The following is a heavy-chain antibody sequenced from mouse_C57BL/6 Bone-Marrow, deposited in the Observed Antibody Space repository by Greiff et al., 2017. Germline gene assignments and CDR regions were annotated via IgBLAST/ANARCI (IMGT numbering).Heavy chain of an antibody. V-gene: IGHV1-64*01. J-gene: IGHJ3*01. CDR3: TRRNEFAY. CDR1: GYTFTSYW. Sequence: VQLQQPGAVLVRPGASVKLSCKTSGYTFTSYWMHWVKQRPGQGLEWIGIIDPGSGGTNYNEKFKSKAKLTAVTSASTAYMELSSLTYEDSAVYYCTRRNEFAYRGQGTTVT. CDR2: IDPGSGGT.